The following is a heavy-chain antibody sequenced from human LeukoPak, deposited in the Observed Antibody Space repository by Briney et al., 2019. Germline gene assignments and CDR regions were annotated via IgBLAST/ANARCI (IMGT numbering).Heavy chain of an antibody. CDR1: GSSISSSSYY. V-gene: IGHV4-39*01. Sequence: SETLSLTCTVSGSSISSSSYYWGWIRQPPGKGLEWIGSIYYSGSTYYNPSLKSRVTISVDTSKNQFSLKLSSVTAADTAVYYCARRRHCSSTSCSYFDYWGQGTLVTVSS. D-gene: IGHD2-2*01. CDR3: ARRRHCSSTSCSYFDY. CDR2: IYYSGST. J-gene: IGHJ4*02.